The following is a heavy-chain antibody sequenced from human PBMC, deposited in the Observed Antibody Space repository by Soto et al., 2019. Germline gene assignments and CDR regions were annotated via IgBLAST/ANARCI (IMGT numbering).Heavy chain of an antibody. V-gene: IGHV4-61*01. J-gene: IGHJ5*02. CDR3: ARQTTYCSSTSCHRKHNWFDP. Sequence: SETLSLTCTVSGGSVSSGSYYWSWIRQPPGKGLEWIGYIYYSGSTNYNPSLKSRVTISVDTSKNQFSLKLSSVTAADTAVYYCARQTTYCSSTSCHRKHNWFDPWGQGTLVTVSS. CDR2: IYYSGST. CDR1: GGSVSSGSYY. D-gene: IGHD2-2*01.